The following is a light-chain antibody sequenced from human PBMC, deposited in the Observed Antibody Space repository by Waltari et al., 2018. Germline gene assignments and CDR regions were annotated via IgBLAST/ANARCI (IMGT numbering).Light chain of an antibody. Sequence: DIEMTQSPSSLSASVGHRVPITCRASQSINNYLNWYQQKPGKAPKLLIHVASTLQGGVPSRFSGGGYGTDFTLTVSSLQAEDFATYYCLQTSSTPWTFGQGTKVEIK. V-gene: IGKV1-39*01. CDR1: QSINNY. J-gene: IGKJ1*01. CDR2: VAS. CDR3: LQTSSTPWT.